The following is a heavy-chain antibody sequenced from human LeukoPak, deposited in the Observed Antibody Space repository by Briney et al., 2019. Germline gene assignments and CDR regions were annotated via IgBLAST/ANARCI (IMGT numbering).Heavy chain of an antibody. CDR1: GGSISSSSYY. CDR3: ASLLYGSGSYYHG. CDR2: IYYSGST. D-gene: IGHD3-10*01. V-gene: IGHV4-39*07. J-gene: IGHJ4*02. Sequence: SETLSLTCTVSGGSISSSSYYWGWIRQPPGKGLEWIGSIYYSGSTYYNPSLKSRVTISVDTSKNQFSLKLSSVTAADTAVYYCASLLYGSGSYYHGWGQGTLVTVSS.